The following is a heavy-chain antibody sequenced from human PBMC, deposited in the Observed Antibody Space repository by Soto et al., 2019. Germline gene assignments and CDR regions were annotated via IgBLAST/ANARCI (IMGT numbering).Heavy chain of an antibody. D-gene: IGHD3-10*01. Sequence: PGGSLRLSCAASGFTFSSYGMSWIRQAPGKGLEWVSSISKSGDYIYYADSVRGRFTISRDSAKNSLYLQMNGLRPEDTAVYYCARIDVPLYRPGNYYNVRVYFHHWGQGTPVTVSS. CDR3: ARIDVPLYRPGNYYNVRVYFHH. CDR1: GFTFSSYG. J-gene: IGHJ1*01. V-gene: IGHV3-21*01. CDR2: ISKSGDYI.